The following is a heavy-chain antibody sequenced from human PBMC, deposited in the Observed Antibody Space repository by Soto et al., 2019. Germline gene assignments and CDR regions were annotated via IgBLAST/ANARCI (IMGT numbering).Heavy chain of an antibody. J-gene: IGHJ6*02. V-gene: IGHV3-53*01. D-gene: IGHD2-2*01. CDR2: IYSGGST. CDR1: GFTVSSNY. Sequence: GGSLRLSCAAPGFTVSSNYMSWVRQAPGKGLEWVSVIYSGGSTYYADSVKGRFTISRDNSKNTLYLQMNSLRAEDTAVYYCARVPAANYYGMDVWGQGTTVTVSS. CDR3: ARVPAANYYGMDV.